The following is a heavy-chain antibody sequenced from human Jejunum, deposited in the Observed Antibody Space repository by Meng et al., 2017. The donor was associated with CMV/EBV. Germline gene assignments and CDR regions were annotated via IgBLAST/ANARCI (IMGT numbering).Heavy chain of an antibody. Sequence: QLQLQQWAAGLLKPSETLAPTCAVYGGSFSGYYWSWIRQPPGKGLEWIGEINYRGSTNYSPSLKGRVTMSLDTSKNQFSLKLTSVTAADTAMYYCARCPRDDDSGYWFFDNWGQGTLVTVSS. D-gene: IGHD3-22*01. CDR3: ARCPRDDDSGYWFFDN. CDR1: GGSFSGYY. CDR2: INYRGST. V-gene: IGHV4-34*01. J-gene: IGHJ4*02.